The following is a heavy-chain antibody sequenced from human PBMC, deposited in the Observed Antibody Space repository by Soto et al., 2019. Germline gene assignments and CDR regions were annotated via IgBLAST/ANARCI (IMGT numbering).Heavy chain of an antibody. Sequence: GGSLRVSCAASGFTFSDYYMSWIRQAPGKGLEWVSHISSRSSYTNYADSVKGRFAISRGNAKNSLYLQMNRLRADDTAVYYCARDHSLGGYSYGKFDCWGHGTLVTVSS. J-gene: IGHJ4*01. CDR2: ISSRSSYT. CDR3: ARDHSLGGYSYGKFDC. CDR1: GFTFSDYY. V-gene: IGHV3-11*06. D-gene: IGHD5-18*01.